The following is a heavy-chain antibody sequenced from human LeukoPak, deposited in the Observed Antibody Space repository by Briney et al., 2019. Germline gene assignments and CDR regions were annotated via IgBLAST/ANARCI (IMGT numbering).Heavy chain of an antibody. V-gene: IGHV4-39*01. CDR2: IYYSGIT. CDR1: GGSISSTSHY. J-gene: IGHJ4*02. Sequence: PSETLSLTCNVSGGSISSTSHYWGWIRHPPGKGLEWVGSIYYSGITYYNPSLKSRVTISVDTSKNQFSLKLSSVAAADTAVYYCARHLMTNQYDSSGYYDYWGQGTLVTVSS. CDR3: ARHLMTNQYDSSGYYDY. D-gene: IGHD3-22*01.